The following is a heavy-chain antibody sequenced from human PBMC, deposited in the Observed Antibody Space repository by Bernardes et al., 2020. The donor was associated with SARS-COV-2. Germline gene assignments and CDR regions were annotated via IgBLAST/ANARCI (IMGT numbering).Heavy chain of an antibody. D-gene: IGHD1-1*01. V-gene: IGHV4-59*08. CDR3: ARQGPWNSIGVPFEY. Sequence: SETLSLTCNVSTGSISNYYWSWVRQVPGKGLEWLGYMSYGGTTKYNPSFKDRISMSIDAPNDHFSLRLKSVTASDTASYFCARQGPWNSIGVPFEYWGQGIRVTVSS. CDR2: MSYGGTT. J-gene: IGHJ4*02. CDR1: TGSISNYY.